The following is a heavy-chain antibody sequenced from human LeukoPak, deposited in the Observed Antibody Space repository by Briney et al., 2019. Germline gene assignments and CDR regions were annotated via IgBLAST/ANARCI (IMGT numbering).Heavy chain of an antibody. CDR3: VKDFGQTTAAIAY. CDR2: IRWSSDSV. J-gene: IGHJ4*02. D-gene: IGHD2-2*01. V-gene: IGHV3-9*01. CDR1: GFPFYDYA. Sequence: GGSPRLSCAASGFPFYDYAMHWVRHAPGKGLEWVSGIRWSSDSVGYADSVRGRFTISRDKAKNSLYLQMNSLRAEDTALYYCVKDFGQTTAAIAYWGQGTLVTVSS.